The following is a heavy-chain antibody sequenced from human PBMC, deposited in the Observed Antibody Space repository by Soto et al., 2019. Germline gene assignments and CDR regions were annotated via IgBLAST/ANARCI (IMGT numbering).Heavy chain of an antibody. Sequence: QVQLQESGPGLVKPSATLSLTCTVSGGSISGGVHSWSWIRQPPGKGRGWIGHLFDSGSTYYNPSIKSRLTISVDTSKNQFSLRLSSVTAADTAVYYCAREIMPLTNGWYFDLWGRGTLVTVSS. V-gene: IGHV4-30-4*01. J-gene: IGHJ2*01. CDR3: AREIMPLTNGWYFDL. D-gene: IGHD2-8*01. CDR2: LFDSGST. CDR1: GGSISGGVHS.